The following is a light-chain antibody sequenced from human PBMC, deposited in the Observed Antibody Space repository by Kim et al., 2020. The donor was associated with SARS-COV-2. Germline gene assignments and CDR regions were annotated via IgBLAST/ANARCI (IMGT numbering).Light chain of an antibody. V-gene: IGKV3-20*01. Sequence: APGDAAPSSCRASHSVDGLFLAWYPQKPGQAPRLLIYGASTRATGIPDRFSGSGSGTDFTLTISRLEPEDFAMYYCQQYDSSVWTFGQGTKVDIK. CDR1: HSVDGLF. CDR3: QQYDSSVWT. CDR2: GAS. J-gene: IGKJ1*01.